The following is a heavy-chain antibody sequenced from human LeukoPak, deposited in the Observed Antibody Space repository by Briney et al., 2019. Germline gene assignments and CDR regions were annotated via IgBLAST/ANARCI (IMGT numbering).Heavy chain of an antibody. J-gene: IGHJ5*02. Sequence: MPSETLSLTCAVYGGSFSGYYWSWIRQPAGKGLEWIGRIYTSGSTNYNPSLKSRVTMSVDTSKNQFSLKLSSVTAADTAVYYCARFYDSSGYYRRAEWFDPWGQGTLVTVSS. V-gene: IGHV4-59*10. CDR1: GGSFSGYY. D-gene: IGHD3-22*01. CDR2: IYTSGST. CDR3: ARFYDSSGYYRRAEWFDP.